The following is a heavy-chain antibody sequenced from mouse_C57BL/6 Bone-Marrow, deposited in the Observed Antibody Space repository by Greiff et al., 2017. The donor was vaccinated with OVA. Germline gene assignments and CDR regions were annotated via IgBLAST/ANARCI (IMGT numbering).Heavy chain of an antibody. CDR1: GYTFTSYD. CDR3: ARRGDGYYVDY. CDR2: IYPRDGST. J-gene: IGHJ2*01. V-gene: IGHV1-85*01. D-gene: IGHD2-3*01. Sequence: QVQLKESGPELVKPGASVKLSCKASGYTFTSYDINWVKQRPGQGLEWIGWIYPRDGSTKYNEKFKGKATLTVDTSSSTAYMELHSLTSEDSAVYFCARRGDGYYVDYWGQGTTLTVSS.